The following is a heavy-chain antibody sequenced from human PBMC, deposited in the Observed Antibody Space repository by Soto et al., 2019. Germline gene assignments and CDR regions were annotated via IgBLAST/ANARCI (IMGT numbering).Heavy chain of an antibody. CDR3: AHSTIWGSYRSPFHS. D-gene: IGHD3-16*02. CDR1: GFSLNITGMG. CDR2: IYWDDDR. V-gene: IGHV2-5*02. J-gene: IGHJ4*02. Sequence: QITLKESGPTLVNPTQTLKLTCAFSGFSLNITGMGVGWIRQPPGKALEWLALIYWDDDRRYSPSLKSGLTISRATSKAQVVLTMTNMDPVDTATYYCAHSTIWGSYRSPFHSWGQGTLVTVSS.